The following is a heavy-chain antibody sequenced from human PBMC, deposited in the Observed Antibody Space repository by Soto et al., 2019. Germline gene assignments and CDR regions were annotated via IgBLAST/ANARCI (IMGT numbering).Heavy chain of an antibody. V-gene: IGHV4-39*01. Sequence: QLQLQESGPGLVKPSETLSLTCTVSGGSISGSSYYWGWIRQPPGKGLEWIGAIYYTGRTYYKPSLKSRVTISVDTSKNQLSLKLNSVSAADSAVYYCASGGEGSIAVAGWGQGTLVTVSS. J-gene: IGHJ4*02. CDR1: GGSISGSSYY. CDR2: IYYTGRT. CDR3: ASGGEGSIAVAG. D-gene: IGHD6-19*01.